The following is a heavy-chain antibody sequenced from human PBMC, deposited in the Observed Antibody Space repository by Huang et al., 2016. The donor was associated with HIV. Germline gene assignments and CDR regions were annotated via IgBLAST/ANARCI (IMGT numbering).Heavy chain of an antibody. CDR1: GFTFSGSA. CDR2: IRSKANSYAT. V-gene: IGHV3-73*01. CDR3: TRLTMIGDGDY. Sequence: EVQLVESGGGLVQPGGSLKLSCAASGFTFSGSAMHWVRQVPGKGLEWVGRIRSKANSYATAYAASVKGRFTISRDDSKNTAYLQMNSLKTEDTAVYYCTRLTMIGDGDYWGQGTLVTVSS. J-gene: IGHJ4*02. D-gene: IGHD3-22*01.